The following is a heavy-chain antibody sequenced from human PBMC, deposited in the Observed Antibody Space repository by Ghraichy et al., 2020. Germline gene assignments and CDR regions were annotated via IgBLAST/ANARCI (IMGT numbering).Heavy chain of an antibody. CDR2: IYTSGST. D-gene: IGHD2-2*02. J-gene: IGHJ5*02. V-gene: IGHV4-4*07. CDR1: GGSISSYY. Sequence: SETLSLTCTVSGGSISSYYWSWIRQPAGKGLEWIGRIYTSGSTNYNPSLKSRVTMSVDTSKNQFSLKLSSVTAADTAVYYCARDRGSRYCSSTSCYTVRSWFDPWGQGTLVTVSS. CDR3: ARDRGSRYCSSTSCYTVRSWFDP.